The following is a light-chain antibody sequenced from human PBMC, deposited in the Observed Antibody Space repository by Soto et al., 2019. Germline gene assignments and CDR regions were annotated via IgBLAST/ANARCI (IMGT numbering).Light chain of an antibody. CDR3: QQYTNTNNPWM. V-gene: IGKV1-5*01. Sequence: EIPGTQSPTTLSASVRARVTXNCRASQTISTWMAWYQQKPGKAPKLLVYDASTLQSGVASRFSGSGSGTEFTLIISGLQPDDSATYYCQQYTNTNNPWMVGQGGKVDIK. CDR1: QTISTW. J-gene: IGKJ2*01. CDR2: DAS.